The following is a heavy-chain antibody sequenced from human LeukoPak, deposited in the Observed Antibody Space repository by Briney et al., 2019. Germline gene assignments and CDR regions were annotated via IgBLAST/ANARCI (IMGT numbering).Heavy chain of an antibody. CDR3: ARGDYGDYWNYYYMDV. J-gene: IGHJ6*03. CDR1: GFTFSSYW. D-gene: IGHD4-17*01. CDR2: IKQDGSEK. Sequence: GGSLRLSCAASGFTFSSYWMSWVRQAPGKGLEWVANIKQDGSEKYYVDSVKGRFTISRDNAKNSLYLQMNSLRAEDTAVYSCARGDYGDYWNYYYMDVWGKGTTVTVSS. V-gene: IGHV3-7*04.